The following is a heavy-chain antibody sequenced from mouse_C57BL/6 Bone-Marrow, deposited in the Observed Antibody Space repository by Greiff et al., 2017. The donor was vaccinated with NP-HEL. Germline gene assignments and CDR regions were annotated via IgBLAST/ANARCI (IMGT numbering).Heavy chain of an antibody. D-gene: IGHD1-1*01. Sequence: VQLQQSGAELVKPGASVKVSCKASGYTFTSYWMHWVKQRPGQGLEWIGRIHPSDSDTNYNQKFKGKATLTVDKSSSTAYMQLSSLTSEDSAVYYCAIGDYYGSPAWFAYWGQGTLVTVSA. CDR2: IHPSDSDT. CDR1: GYTFTSYW. CDR3: AIGDYYGSPAWFAY. J-gene: IGHJ3*01. V-gene: IGHV1-74*01.